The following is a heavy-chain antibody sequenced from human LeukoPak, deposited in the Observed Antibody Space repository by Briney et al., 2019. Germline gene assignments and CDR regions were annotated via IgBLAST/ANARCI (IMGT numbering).Heavy chain of an antibody. V-gene: IGHV3-69-1*01. D-gene: IGHD3-10*01. CDR2: LSSSSNI. CDR3: ASRVDGSGSSVFYGMDV. CDR1: GFTVSSNY. Sequence: KAGGSLRLSCAASGFTVSSNYMNWVRQAPGKGLEWVSYLSSTSSNIWKGLEWVSYLSSSSNIYYADSVKGRFTISRDNAKNSLYLQMNSLRGEDTAVYYCASRVDGSGSSVFYGMDVWGQGTTVTVSS. J-gene: IGHJ6*02.